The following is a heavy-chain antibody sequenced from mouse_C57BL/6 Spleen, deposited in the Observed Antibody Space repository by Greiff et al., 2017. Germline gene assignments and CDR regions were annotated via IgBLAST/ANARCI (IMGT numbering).Heavy chain of an antibody. V-gene: IGHV1-69*01. Sequence: QVQLKQPGAELVMPGASVKLSCKASGYTFTSYWMHWVKQRPGQGLEWIGEIDPSDSYTNYNQKFKGKSTLTVDKSSSTAYMQLSSLSSEDSAVYYSARRLRGTLAGFAYGGKGTLGTV. D-gene: IGHD1-1*01. CDR2: IDPSDSYT. CDR3: ARRLRGTLAGFAY. J-gene: IGHJ3*01. CDR1: GYTFTSYW.